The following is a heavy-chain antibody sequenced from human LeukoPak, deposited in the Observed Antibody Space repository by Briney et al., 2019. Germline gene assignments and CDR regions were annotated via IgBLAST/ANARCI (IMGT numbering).Heavy chain of an antibody. CDR1: GFTFSSYA. D-gene: IGHD2/OR15-2a*01. CDR2: ISGSGGST. V-gene: IGHV3-23*01. Sequence: GGSLRLSCAASGFTFSSYAMSWVRQAPGKGLEWVSAISGSGGSTYYADSVKRRFTISRDNSRNTLYLQMNSLRAEDTAVYYCARSGLSRFGFWGQGTLVTVSS. CDR3: ARSGLSRFGF. J-gene: IGHJ4*02.